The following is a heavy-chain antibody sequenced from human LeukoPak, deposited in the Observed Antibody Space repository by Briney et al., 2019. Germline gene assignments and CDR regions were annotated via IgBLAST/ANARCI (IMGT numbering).Heavy chain of an antibody. D-gene: IGHD1-26*01. J-gene: IGHJ4*02. CDR1: GGSISSGSYY. CDR2: IYTSGST. V-gene: IGHV4-61*02. Sequence: SQTLSLTCTVSGGSISSGSYYWSWIRQPAGKGLEWIGRIYTSGSTNYNPSLKSRVTISVDTSKNQFSLKLSSVTAADTAVYYSAREVGAGPLVWGQGTLVTVSS. CDR3: AREVGAGPLV.